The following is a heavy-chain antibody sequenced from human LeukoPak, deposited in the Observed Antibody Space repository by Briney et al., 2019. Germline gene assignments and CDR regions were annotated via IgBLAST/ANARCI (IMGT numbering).Heavy chain of an antibody. V-gene: IGHV1-2*02. Sequence: ASVKVSCKASGYTFTGYYMHWVRQAPGQGLEWMGWINPNSGGTNYAQKFQGRVTMTRDTSISTVYMELSRLRSDDTAVYYCARDDAPRIVVVPAATYYYYYYMDVWGKGTTVTVS. CDR1: GYTFTGYY. J-gene: IGHJ6*03. CDR3: ARDDAPRIVVVPAATYYYYYYMDV. CDR2: INPNSGGT. D-gene: IGHD2-2*01.